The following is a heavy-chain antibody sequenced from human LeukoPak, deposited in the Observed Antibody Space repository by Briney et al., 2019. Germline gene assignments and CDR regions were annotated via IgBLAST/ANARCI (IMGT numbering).Heavy chain of an antibody. Sequence: ASMKVSCKASEYTFTGYYMHWVRQAPGQGLEWMGWINPNSGSTNYAQKFQGRVTVTRDTSISTAYMELSRLRSDDTAVYYCARDFSSVGATGPIDYWGQGTLVTVSS. V-gene: IGHV1-2*02. CDR3: ARDFSSVGATGPIDY. D-gene: IGHD1-26*01. CDR1: EYTFTGYY. J-gene: IGHJ4*02. CDR2: INPNSGST.